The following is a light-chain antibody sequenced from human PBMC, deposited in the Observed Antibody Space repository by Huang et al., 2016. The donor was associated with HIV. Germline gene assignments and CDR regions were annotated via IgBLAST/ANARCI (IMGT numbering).Light chain of an antibody. CDR2: AS. V-gene: IGKV1-39*01. CDR1: QSVGNS. Sequence: DIQMTQSPSSLSASVGDRVTITCRTSQSVGNSLNWYQQKPGKAPKLLIYASSLQAWVSSRFSGSGSGTDFTLIISSLQPEDFATYYCRQSYISPWTFGQGTKVDLK. J-gene: IGKJ1*01. CDR3: RQSYISPWT.